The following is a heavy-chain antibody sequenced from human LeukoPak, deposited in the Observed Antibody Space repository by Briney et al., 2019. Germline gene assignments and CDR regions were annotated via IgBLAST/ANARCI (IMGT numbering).Heavy chain of an antibody. Sequence: SETLSLTCAASGGSINSYSWSWIRQPPGKGLEWIGRIYSSGATNYNPSLKSRVTMSVDTSKNQFSLKLNSVTAADTAVYFCARVSSGWSYYFDYWGQGTLVTVSS. CDR3: ARVSSGWSYYFDY. V-gene: IGHV4-59*10. CDR2: IYSSGAT. CDR1: GGSINSYS. J-gene: IGHJ4*02. D-gene: IGHD6-19*01.